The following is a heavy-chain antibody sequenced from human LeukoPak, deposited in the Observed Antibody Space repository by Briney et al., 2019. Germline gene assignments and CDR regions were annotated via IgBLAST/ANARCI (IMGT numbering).Heavy chain of an antibody. J-gene: IGHJ4*02. Sequence: GESLKISCKASGYTFTSYGISWVRQAPGQGLEWMGWISAYNGNTNYAQKLQGRVTMTTDTSTSTAYMELRSLRSDDTAVYYCARTYRIAVAVTPCDYWGQGTLVTVSS. CDR2: ISAYNGNT. CDR1: GYTFTSYG. CDR3: ARTYRIAVAVTPCDY. V-gene: IGHV1-18*01. D-gene: IGHD6-19*01.